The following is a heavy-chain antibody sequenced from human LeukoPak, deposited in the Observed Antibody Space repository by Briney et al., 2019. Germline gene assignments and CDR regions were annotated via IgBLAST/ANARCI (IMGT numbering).Heavy chain of an antibody. D-gene: IGHD6-19*01. CDR3: ARIDAVAATPTSFDY. CDR1: GGSISIFY. J-gene: IGHJ4*02. Sequence: SETLSLTCTVSGGSISIFYWSWIRRPPGKGLEWIGDIYYSGTTNYNPSLKSRLTISLDTSKNQFSLRLTSVTAADTAVYYCARIDAVAATPTSFDYWGQGTLVTVSS. CDR2: IYYSGTT. V-gene: IGHV4-59*01.